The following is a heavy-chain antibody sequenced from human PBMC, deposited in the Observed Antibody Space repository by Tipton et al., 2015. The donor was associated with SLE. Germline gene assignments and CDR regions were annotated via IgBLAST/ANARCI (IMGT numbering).Heavy chain of an antibody. CDR1: GDSISSGGYY. Sequence: TLSLTCSVSGDSISSGGYYWTWIRQQPGKGLEWIGYIYYSGSTNYNPSLKSRVTISVDTSKNQFSLKLSSVTAADTAVYYCARDKKAPSYYYYYMDVWGKGTTVTVSS. CDR3: ARDKKAPSYYYYYMDV. V-gene: IGHV4-61*08. J-gene: IGHJ6*03. CDR2: IYYSGST.